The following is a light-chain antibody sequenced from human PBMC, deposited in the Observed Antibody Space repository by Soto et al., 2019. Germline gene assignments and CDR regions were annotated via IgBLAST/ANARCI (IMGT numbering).Light chain of an antibody. CDR3: MQSTQLPPT. J-gene: IGKJ5*01. Sequence: DVVMTPTPLSLSVAPGQPASISCKSSQSLLHITGETFLFWYLQKSGQSPQLLIYEVSTRVSGVPDRFSGSGSGTDFTLEISRVETDDVGIYYCMQSTQLPPTFGQGTRLGIE. V-gene: IGKV2D-29*02. CDR1: QSLLHITGETF. CDR2: EVS.